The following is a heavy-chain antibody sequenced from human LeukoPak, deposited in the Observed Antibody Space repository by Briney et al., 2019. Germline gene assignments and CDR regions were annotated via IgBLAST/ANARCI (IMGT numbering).Heavy chain of an antibody. Sequence: GRSLRLSCAASGFTFSSYGMHWVRQAPGKGLEWVAVIWYDGSNKYYADSVKGRFTISRDNSKNTLYLQMNSLRAEDTAVYYCAKNGDGYNYGYFDYWGQGTLVTVSS. D-gene: IGHD5-24*01. CDR1: GFTFSSYG. CDR3: AKNGDGYNYGYFDY. V-gene: IGHV3-33*06. CDR2: IWYDGSNK. J-gene: IGHJ4*02.